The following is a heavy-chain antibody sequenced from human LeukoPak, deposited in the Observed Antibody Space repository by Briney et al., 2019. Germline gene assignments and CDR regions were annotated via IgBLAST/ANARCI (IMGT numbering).Heavy chain of an antibody. CDR1: GFTFSSYS. CDR2: ISSSSSTI. J-gene: IGHJ3*02. CDR3: AKDPNGDYVGAFDS. Sequence: PGRSLRLSCAASGFTFSSYSMNWVRQAPGKGLEWVSYISSSSSTIYYADSVKGRFTISRDNSREMLYLQMNSLRVEDTAVYYCAKDPNGDYVGAFDSWGQGTMVTVSS. V-gene: IGHV3-48*01. D-gene: IGHD4-17*01.